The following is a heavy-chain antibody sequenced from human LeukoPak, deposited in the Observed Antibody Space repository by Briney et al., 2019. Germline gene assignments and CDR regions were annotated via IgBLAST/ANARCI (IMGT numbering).Heavy chain of an antibody. CDR1: GFTFSRYA. CDR3: AKRNYYLDY. V-gene: IGHV3-23*01. J-gene: IGHJ4*02. CDR2: IGTSGGDT. Sequence: GGSLRLSCAVSGFTFSRYAMSWVRQALGRGLEWVSTIGTSGGDTYYTDSVKGRFTISRDDSKNTLYLQMNSLTADDTAVYYCAKRNYYLDYWGQGTLVTVPS.